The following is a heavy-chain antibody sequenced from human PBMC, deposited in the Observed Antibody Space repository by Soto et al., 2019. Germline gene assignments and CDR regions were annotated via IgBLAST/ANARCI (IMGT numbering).Heavy chain of an antibody. CDR3: ARDTGDGTFDF. J-gene: IGHJ4*02. D-gene: IGHD7-27*01. Sequence: ASVKVSCKASGYTFSSYAMHWVRQAPGQRLEWMGWINAGYGNTKSSQRFQDRVTISRDTSASTAYMELTSLRSEDTAVYYCARDTGDGTFDFWGQGTLVTVSS. V-gene: IGHV1-3*01. CDR2: INAGYGNT. CDR1: GYTFSSYA.